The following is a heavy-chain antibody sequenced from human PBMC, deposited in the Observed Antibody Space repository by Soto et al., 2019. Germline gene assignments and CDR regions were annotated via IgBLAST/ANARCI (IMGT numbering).Heavy chain of an antibody. Sequence: SETLSLTCAVYGGSFSGYYWSWIRQPPGKGLEWIGEINHSGSTNYNPSLKSRVTISVDTSKNQFSLKLSSVTAADTAVYYCARAYSSGWYYFDYWGQGTLVTVSS. D-gene: IGHD6-19*01. CDR2: INHSGST. V-gene: IGHV4-34*01. J-gene: IGHJ4*02. CDR3: ARAYSSGWYYFDY. CDR1: GGSFSGYY.